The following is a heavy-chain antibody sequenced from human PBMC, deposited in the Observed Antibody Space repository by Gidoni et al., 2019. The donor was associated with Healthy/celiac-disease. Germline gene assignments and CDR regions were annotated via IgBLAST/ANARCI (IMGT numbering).Heavy chain of an antibody. J-gene: IGHJ6*02. CDR2: T. Sequence: TNYNPSLKSRVTISVDTSKNQFSLKLSSVTAADTAVYYCARGGDYYYYYGMDVWGQGTTVTVSS. V-gene: IGHV4-61*02. CDR3: ARGGDYYYYYGMDV. D-gene: IGHD2-21*02.